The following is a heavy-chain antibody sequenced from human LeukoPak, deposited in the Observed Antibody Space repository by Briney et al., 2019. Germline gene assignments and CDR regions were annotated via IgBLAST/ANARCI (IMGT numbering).Heavy chain of an antibody. CDR3: ARGAGSSWYPPYYYYMDV. J-gene: IGHJ6*03. V-gene: IGHV6-1*01. CDR2: TYYRSKLSR. CDR1: ADSLSSNSAA. Sequence: SQTLSLTCALSADSLSSNSAAWDWLRQSPSRGLEWLGRTYYRSKLSRAYAVAVKCPITNNPDTYKYRLSLQLISVTPWDTAVDYCARGAGSSWYPPYYYYMDVWGKGTTVTVSS. D-gene: IGHD6-13*01.